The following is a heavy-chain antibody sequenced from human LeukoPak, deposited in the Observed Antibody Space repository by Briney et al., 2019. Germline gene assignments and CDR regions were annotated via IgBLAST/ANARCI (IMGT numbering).Heavy chain of an antibody. D-gene: IGHD2-2*01. V-gene: IGHV1-2*02. CDR2: IKPNSGGT. Sequence: ASVKPSCKASGYTFTGYYIHWVRQAPGQGLEWMGGIKPNSGGTTSTRKFQGRVTITRDTSISTAYMELSRLRSDDTPGYSVGRAGGGCSVTSCPIPYYGMDVWGQGTTGTVSS. J-gene: IGHJ6*02. CDR3: GRAGGGCSVTSCPIPYYGMDV. CDR1: GYTFTGYY.